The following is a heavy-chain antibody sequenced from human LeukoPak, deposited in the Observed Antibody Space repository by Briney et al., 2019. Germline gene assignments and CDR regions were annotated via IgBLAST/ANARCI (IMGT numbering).Heavy chain of an antibody. V-gene: IGHV3-48*03. Sequence: GGSLRLSCAASGFTFSSYEMNWVRQAPGKGLEWVSYISSSGSTIYYADSVKGRFTISRDNAKNSLYLQMNSLRVEDTALYYCARDQLLDFYYYYMDVWGKGTTVTVSS. CDR2: ISSSGSTI. J-gene: IGHJ6*03. D-gene: IGHD1-26*01. CDR3: ARDQLLDFYYYYMDV. CDR1: GFTFSSYE.